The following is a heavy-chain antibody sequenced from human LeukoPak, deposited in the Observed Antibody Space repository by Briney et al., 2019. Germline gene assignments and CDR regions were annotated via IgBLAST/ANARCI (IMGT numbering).Heavy chain of an antibody. CDR3: ARDRSGSNWYSDY. D-gene: IGHD6-13*01. V-gene: IGHV1-69*08. CDR1: GGTFNSYS. Sequence: GASVEVSCKASGGTFNSYSISWVRQAPGQGLEWMGRIIPVLGTADYAQKFQGRVTITADRSTTTAYLELSSLISDDTAVYFCARDRSGSNWYSDYWGQGTLVTVSS. J-gene: IGHJ4*02. CDR2: IIPVLGTA.